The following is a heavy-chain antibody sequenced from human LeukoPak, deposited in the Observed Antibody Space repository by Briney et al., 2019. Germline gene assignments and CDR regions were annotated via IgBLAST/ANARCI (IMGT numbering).Heavy chain of an antibody. CDR2: IYSGGTT. V-gene: IGHV3-53*04. CDR3: ARVDTVMAYYFDL. CDR1: GFTVSTNC. D-gene: IGHD5-18*01. Sequence: GGSLRLSCAASGFTVSTNCMTWVRQAPGEGLEWVSTIYSGGTTYYADSVMGRFTISRHNSRNTLYLQMNSLRAEDTAVYYCARVDTVMAYYFDLWGQGTLVTVSS. J-gene: IGHJ4*02.